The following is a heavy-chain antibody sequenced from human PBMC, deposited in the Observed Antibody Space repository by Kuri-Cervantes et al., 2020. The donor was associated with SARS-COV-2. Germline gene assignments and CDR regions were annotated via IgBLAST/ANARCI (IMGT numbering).Heavy chain of an antibody. CDR3: ARESLPRWGYSRDPFDI. J-gene: IGHJ3*02. CDR1: GFTFSSYN. D-gene: IGHD2-15*01. V-gene: IGHV3-21*01. CDR2: ISSSSSYI. Sequence: GGSLRLSCAASGFTFSSYNMNWVRQAPGKGLEWVSSISSSSSYIYYADSVKGRFTISRDNAKNSLYLQMNSLRAEDTAVYYCARESLPRWGYSRDPFDIWGQGTTVTVSS.